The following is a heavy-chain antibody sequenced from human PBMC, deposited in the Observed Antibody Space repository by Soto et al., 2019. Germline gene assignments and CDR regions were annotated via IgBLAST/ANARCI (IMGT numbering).Heavy chain of an antibody. CDR2: ISNDGSKK. CDR1: GFAFTNYG. D-gene: IGHD3-16*01. Sequence: QVQVVESGGNIVQPGTSLRLSCAASGFAFTNYGIHWVRQAPGKGLEWVAHISNDGSKKFYADSVKGRFIISRDNSENTVYLQMTSLRPDDTAVFYCARDVAMPTGFGLGYWGQGTLVTVSS. J-gene: IGHJ4*02. V-gene: IGHV3-30*03. CDR3: ARDVAMPTGFGLGY.